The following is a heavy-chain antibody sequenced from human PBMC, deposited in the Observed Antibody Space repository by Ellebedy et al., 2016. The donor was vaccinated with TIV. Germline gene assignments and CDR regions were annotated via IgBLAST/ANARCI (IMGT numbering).Heavy chain of an antibody. CDR3: AKGRTLPVFDY. J-gene: IGHJ4*01. D-gene: IGHD1/OR15-1a*01. CDR2: ISLAGDKT. V-gene: IGHV3-23*01. Sequence: GESLKISXAMSGFVFSNYGMRWVRQAPGKGLEWVSSISLAGDKTFYADSVKGRFTISRDNSNNTIYLQLNSVKTEDSALYFCAKGRTLPVFDYWGHGTLVTVSS. CDR1: GFVFSNYG.